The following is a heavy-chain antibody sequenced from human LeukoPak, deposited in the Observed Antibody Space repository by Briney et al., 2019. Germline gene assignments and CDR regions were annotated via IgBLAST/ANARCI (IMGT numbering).Heavy chain of an antibody. J-gene: IGHJ4*02. CDR3: ARDGYNWNDVIH. CDR1: GFTFSSYE. Sequence: PGGSLRLSCAASGFTFSSYEMNWVRQAPGKGLEWVSYISSSGSTIYYADSVKGRFTISRDNAENSLYLQMNSLRAEDTAVYYCARDGYNWNDVIHWGQGTLVTVSS. D-gene: IGHD1-20*01. CDR2: ISSSGSTI. V-gene: IGHV3-48*03.